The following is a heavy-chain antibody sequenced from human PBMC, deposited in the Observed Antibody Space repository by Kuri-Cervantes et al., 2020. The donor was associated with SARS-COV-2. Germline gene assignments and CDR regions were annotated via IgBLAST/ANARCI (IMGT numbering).Heavy chain of an antibody. CDR1: GGTFSSYA. J-gene: IGHJ5*02. D-gene: IGHD3-22*01. CDR3: ARDDSSGYYRDWFDP. CDR2: IIPIFGTA. V-gene: IGHV1-69*13. Sequence: SVKVSCKASGGTFSSYAISWVRQAPGQGLEWMGGIIPIFGTANYAQKFQGRVTITADESTSTAYMELSSLRAEDTAVYYCARDDSSGYYRDWFDPWGQGTLVTVSS.